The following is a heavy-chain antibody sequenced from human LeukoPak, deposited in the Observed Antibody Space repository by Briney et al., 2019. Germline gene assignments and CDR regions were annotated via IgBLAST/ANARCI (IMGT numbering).Heavy chain of an antibody. Sequence: GGSLRLSCAASGFTFSSYAMSWVRQAPGKGLEWVSTIIGSGGDTYYADSVKGRFTISRDTSKNTLYLQMKSLRAEDTAVYYCARAWAAAGTFASWGQGTLVTVSS. V-gene: IGHV3-23*01. CDR1: GFTFSSYA. CDR3: ARAWAAAGTFAS. CDR2: IIGSGGDT. D-gene: IGHD6-13*01. J-gene: IGHJ4*02.